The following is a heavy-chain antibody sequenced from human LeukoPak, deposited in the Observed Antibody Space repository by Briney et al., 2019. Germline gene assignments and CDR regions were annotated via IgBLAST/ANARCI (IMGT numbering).Heavy chain of an antibody. Sequence: SETLSLTCTVSGGSISSYYWSWIRQPPGKGLEWIGYIYHSGSTYYNPSLKSRVTISVDRSKNQFSLKLSSVTAADTAVYYCARDGDDYSKDYWGQGTLVTVSS. CDR1: GGSISSYY. CDR2: IYHSGST. V-gene: IGHV4-59*12. CDR3: ARDGDDYSKDY. D-gene: IGHD4-11*01. J-gene: IGHJ4*02.